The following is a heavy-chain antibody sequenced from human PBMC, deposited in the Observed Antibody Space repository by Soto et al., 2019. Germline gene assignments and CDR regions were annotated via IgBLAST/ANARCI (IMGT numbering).Heavy chain of an antibody. D-gene: IGHD3-10*01. CDR1: GFTFSSYA. Sequence: GGSLRLSCAASGFTFSSYAMSWVRQAPGKGLEWVSAISGSGGSTYCADSVKGRFTISRDNSKNTLYLQMNSLRAEDTAVYYCAKGEGLGDDYYGMDVWGQGTTVTVSS. V-gene: IGHV3-23*01. CDR2: ISGSGGST. CDR3: AKGEGLGDDYYGMDV. J-gene: IGHJ6*02.